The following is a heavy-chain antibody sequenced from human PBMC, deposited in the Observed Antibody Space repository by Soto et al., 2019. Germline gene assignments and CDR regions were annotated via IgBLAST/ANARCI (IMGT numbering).Heavy chain of an antibody. Sequence: ASVKVSCKASGYTFTSYGIHWVRQAPGQRLEWMGWINAANGDTKYSQNFQGRVTITRDTSASTAYMELSSLRSEDTAVYYCARDPYYDFWSGSNWFDPWGQGTLVTVSS. V-gene: IGHV1-3*01. CDR1: GYTFTSYG. CDR3: ARDPYYDFWSGSNWFDP. J-gene: IGHJ5*02. CDR2: INAANGDT. D-gene: IGHD3-3*01.